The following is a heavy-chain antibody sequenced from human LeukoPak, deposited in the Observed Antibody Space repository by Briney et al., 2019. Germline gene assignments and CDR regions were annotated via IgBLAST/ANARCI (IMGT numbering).Heavy chain of an antibody. D-gene: IGHD6-19*01. CDR3: AKDRGSSGSSYYFDY. Sequence: GGSLRLSCAASGFTFSTYAMHWVRQAPGKGLEWVSGISWNSGSIGYADSVKGRFTISRDNAKNSLYLQMNSLRAEDMALYYCAKDRGSSGSSYYFDYWGQGTLVTVSS. V-gene: IGHV3-9*03. CDR2: ISWNSGSI. CDR1: GFTFSTYA. J-gene: IGHJ4*02.